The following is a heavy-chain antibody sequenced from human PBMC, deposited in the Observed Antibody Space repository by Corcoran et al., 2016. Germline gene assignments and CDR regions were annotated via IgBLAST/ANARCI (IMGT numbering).Heavy chain of an antibody. CDR2: ISYDGSNK. J-gene: IGHJ4*02. CDR1: GFTFSSYG. Sequence: QVQLVESGGGVVQPGRSLRLSCAASGFTFSSYGMHWFRQAPGKGLEWVAVISYDGSNKYYADSVKGRFTISRDNSKNKLYLQMNSLRAEDTAVYDCAKDWVDGYQEVHWGQGTLVTVSS. V-gene: IGHV3-30*18. CDR3: AKDWVDGYQEVH. D-gene: IGHD5-12*01.